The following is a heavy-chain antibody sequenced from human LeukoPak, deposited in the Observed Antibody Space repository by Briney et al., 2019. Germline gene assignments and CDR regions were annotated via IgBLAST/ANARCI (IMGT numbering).Heavy chain of an antibody. J-gene: IGHJ5*01. V-gene: IGHV3-23*01. CDR2: MCGTAGCT. CDR3: AKDRPNFHENTGHYYRRDGDS. D-gene: IGHD3-22*01. CDR1: GFTFYVYA. Sequence: GESLRLSCQASGFTFYVYAMSWVRQAPGKGLEWVASMCGTAGCTFYPDSVKSRFTISRDNSKNVLYLRMNSLTAEDTAIYYCAKDRPNFHENTGHYYRRDGDSWGQGTLVIVSS.